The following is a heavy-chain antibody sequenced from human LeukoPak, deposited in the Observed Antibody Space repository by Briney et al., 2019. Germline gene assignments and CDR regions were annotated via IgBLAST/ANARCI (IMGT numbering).Heavy chain of an antibody. J-gene: IGHJ6*02. V-gene: IGHV3-48*04. D-gene: IGHD6-13*01. CDR2: ISSSSSTI. CDR3: ARDLEAAALLYYGMDV. Sequence: GGSLRLSCAASGFTFSSYSMNWVRQAPGKGLEWVSYISSSSSTIYYADSVKGRFTISRDNAKNSLYLQMNSLRAEDTAVYYCARDLEAAALLYYGMDVWGQGTTVTVSS. CDR1: GFTFSSYS.